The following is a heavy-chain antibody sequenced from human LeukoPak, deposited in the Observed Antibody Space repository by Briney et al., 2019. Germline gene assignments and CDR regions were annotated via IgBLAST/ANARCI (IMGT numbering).Heavy chain of an antibody. J-gene: IGHJ3*02. CDR3: ARDLGEQYAIHAFDI. V-gene: IGHV3-74*01. D-gene: IGHD2-8*01. CDR2: INSDGSST. Sequence: PGGSLRLSCAASGFTFSRYWVHWVRQAPGKGLVWVSRINSDGSSTSYADSVKGRFTISRDNAKNTLSLQMKSLRAEDTAVYYCARDLGEQYAIHAFDIWGQGTMVTVSS. CDR1: GFTFSRYW.